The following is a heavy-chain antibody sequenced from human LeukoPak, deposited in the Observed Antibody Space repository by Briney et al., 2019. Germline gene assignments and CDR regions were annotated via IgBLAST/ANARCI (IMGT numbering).Heavy chain of an antibody. Sequence: GESLQISCKGSGYSFTSYWIGWVRQLPGKGLGWMGIIYPGDSDTRYSPSFQGQVTISADKSISTAYLQWSSLKASDTAMYYCARQSGGDDVYFQHWGQGTLVTVSS. V-gene: IGHV5-51*01. CDR2: IYPGDSDT. D-gene: IGHD2-21*02. CDR1: GYSFTSYW. J-gene: IGHJ1*01. CDR3: ARQSGGDDVYFQH.